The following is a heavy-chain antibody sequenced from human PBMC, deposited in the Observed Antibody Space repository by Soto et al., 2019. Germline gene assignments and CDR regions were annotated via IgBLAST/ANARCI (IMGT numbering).Heavy chain of an antibody. Sequence: SETLSLTCAVSGYSISLGYYWGWLRPPPGKGLEWIGSIYHSGNTYYNPSLKSRVSISLDTSKNHFSLELTSVTAADTAVYYCARVKLAGRVGFDYWGLGTLVTVSS. D-gene: IGHD3-3*02. J-gene: IGHJ4*02. CDR3: ARVKLAGRVGFDY. CDR2: IYHSGNT. CDR1: GYSISLGYY. V-gene: IGHV4-38-2*01.